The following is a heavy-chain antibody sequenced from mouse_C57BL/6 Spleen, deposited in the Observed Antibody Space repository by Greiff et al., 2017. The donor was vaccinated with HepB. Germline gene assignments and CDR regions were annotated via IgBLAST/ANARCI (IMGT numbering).Heavy chain of an antibody. Sequence: EVKLVESGGGLVQPGGSLKLSCAASGFTFSDYGMAWVRQAPRKGPEWVAFISNLAYSIYYADTVTGRFTISRENAKNTLYLEMSSLRSEDTAMYYCARQGVYDGYYPYAMDYWGQGTSVTVSS. V-gene: IGHV5-15*04. J-gene: IGHJ4*01. CDR1: GFTFSDYG. CDR2: ISNLAYSI. D-gene: IGHD2-3*01. CDR3: ARQGVYDGYYPYAMDY.